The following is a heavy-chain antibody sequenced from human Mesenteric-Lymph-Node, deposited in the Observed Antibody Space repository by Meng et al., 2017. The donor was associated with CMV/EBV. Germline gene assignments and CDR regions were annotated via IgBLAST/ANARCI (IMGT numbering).Heavy chain of an antibody. J-gene: IGHJ4*02. CDR1: GYTFTGYY. D-gene: IGHD2-8*01. Sequence: ASVKVSCKASGYTFTGYYMHWVRQAPGQGLEWMGWINPNSGGTNCAQKFQGRVTMTRDTSISTAYMELSRLRSDDTAVYYCARVYCTNGVCSPFDYWGQGTLVTVSS. CDR3: ARVYCTNGVCSPFDY. CDR2: INPNSGGT. V-gene: IGHV1-2*02.